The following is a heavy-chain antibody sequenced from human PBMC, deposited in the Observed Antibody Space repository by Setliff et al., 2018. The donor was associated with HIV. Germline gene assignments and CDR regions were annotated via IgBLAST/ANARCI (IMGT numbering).Heavy chain of an antibody. CDR2: ISADNGNT. J-gene: IGHJ6*03. CDR1: GYTFTNYA. CDR3: ARVPGARPYYYYYMDV. D-gene: IGHD3-10*01. V-gene: IGHV1-18*01. Sequence: ASVKVSCKASGYTFTNYAFAWVRQAPGQGLEWMGWISADNGNTNYAQKLQGRVTMTTDTSTSTADMELRSLRSDDTAVYYCARVPGARPYYYYYMDVWGKGTTVTVSS.